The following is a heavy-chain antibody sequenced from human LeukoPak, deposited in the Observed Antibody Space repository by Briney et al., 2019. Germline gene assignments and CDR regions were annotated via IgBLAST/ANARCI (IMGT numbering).Heavy chain of an antibody. J-gene: IGHJ4*02. CDR3: AREASSLGFDY. V-gene: IGHV3-30*19. D-gene: IGHD6-13*01. CDR2: ISYDGSNK. CDR1: GFTFSSYG. Sequence: SLRLSCAASGFTFSSYGMHWVRQAPGKGLEWVAVISYDGSNKYYAGSVKGRFTISRDNSKNTLYLQMDSLRAEDTTVYYCAREASSLGFDYWGQGTLVTVS.